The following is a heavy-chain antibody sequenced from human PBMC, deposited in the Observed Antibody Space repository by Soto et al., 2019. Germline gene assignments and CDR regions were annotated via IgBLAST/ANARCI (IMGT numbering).Heavy chain of an antibody. V-gene: IGHV3-49*04. J-gene: IGHJ3*01. CDR1: GFTFGDYA. Sequence: GGSLRLSCTASGFTFGDYAMSWVRQAPGKGLEWVGFIRSKGSGGTSEYAASVKGRFSFSRDDSKSIAYLQMNSLKIEDTAVYYCTRDQPITPWGQGTMVTVSS. CDR2: IRSKGSGGTS. CDR3: TRDQPITP. D-gene: IGHD3-10*01.